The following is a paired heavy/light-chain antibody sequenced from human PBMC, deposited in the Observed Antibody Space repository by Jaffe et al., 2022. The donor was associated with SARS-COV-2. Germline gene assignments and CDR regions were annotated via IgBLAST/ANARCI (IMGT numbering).Heavy chain of an antibody. Sequence: EVQLVESGGGLVKPGGSLRLSCAASGFAFSTYSMNWVRQAPGKGLEWVSSITSTSTYIYYADSLKGRFTVSRDNAKNSLYLQINNLRAEDTAVYYCARVSPMVPGVITNPSDYWGQGTLVTVSS. CDR2: ITSTSTYI. CDR3: ARVSPMVPGVITNPSDY. D-gene: IGHD3-10*01. CDR1: GFAFSTYS. V-gene: IGHV3-21*04. J-gene: IGHJ4*02.
Light chain of an antibody. J-gene: IGKJ1*01. Sequence: EIVLTQSPGTLSLSPGERATLSCRASQSVSSSYLAWYQQKPGQAPRLLIYGASSRATGIPDRFSGSGSGTDFTLTISRLEPEDFAVYYCQQYGNSLSWTFGQGTKVEIK. CDR3: QQYGNSLSWT. CDR1: QSVSSSY. V-gene: IGKV3-20*01. CDR2: GAS.